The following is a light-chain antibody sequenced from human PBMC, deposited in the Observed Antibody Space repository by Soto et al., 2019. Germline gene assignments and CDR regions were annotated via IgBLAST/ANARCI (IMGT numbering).Light chain of an antibody. J-gene: IGKJ4*01. CDR3: QQYNNSPLT. V-gene: IGKV3-15*01. CDR1: QSVSSN. CDR2: GAS. Sequence: EIVMTQSPATLSVSPGERATLSCRASQSVSSNLAWYQQKPGQAPRLLIYGASTRATGIPARFSGSGSGTEFTLTISSLQSEDFAVYYCQQYNNSPLTFGGGTKVEIK.